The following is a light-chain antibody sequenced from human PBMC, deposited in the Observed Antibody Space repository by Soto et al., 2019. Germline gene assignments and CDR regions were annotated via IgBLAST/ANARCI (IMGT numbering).Light chain of an antibody. CDR2: AAS. CDR1: QDISSH. V-gene: IGKV1-9*01. J-gene: IGKJ4*01. Sequence: DIQLTQSPSFLSASVGDRVTITCRASQDISSHLAWYQQKPGKAPKLLIYAASTLQSGVPSGFGGSGSGTEFTLXIXXXXPEXXAXXXXXXXKTYPXTFGGGTKVEIK. CDR3: XXXKTYPXT.